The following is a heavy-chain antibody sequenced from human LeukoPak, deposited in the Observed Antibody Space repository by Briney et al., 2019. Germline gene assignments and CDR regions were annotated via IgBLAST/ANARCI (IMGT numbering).Heavy chain of an antibody. CDR1: GFTFSSHG. D-gene: IGHD3-3*01. Sequence: PGGSLRLSCAASGFTFSSHGTHWVRQAPGKGLEWVAYISSDGGNKQYADSVKGRFTISRDNSKNTLDLQMNSLRAEDTAVYYCAQDFWSFRDCWGQGTLVTVSS. CDR2: ISSDGGNK. V-gene: IGHV3-30*02. J-gene: IGHJ4*02. CDR3: AQDFWSFRDC.